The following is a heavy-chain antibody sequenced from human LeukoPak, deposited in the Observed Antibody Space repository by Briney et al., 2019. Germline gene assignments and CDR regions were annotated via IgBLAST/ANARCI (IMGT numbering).Heavy chain of an antibody. V-gene: IGHV4-59*08. CDR1: GASISSYY. CDR3: ARVGHIVAAGTYDW. D-gene: IGHD6-13*01. J-gene: IGHJ4*02. CDR2: ISYSGSP. Sequence: SETLSLTCTVSGASISSYYWSWIRQPPGKGLEWIGYISYSGSPNYNPSLKSLVTISADTSKNQFSLNLSSVTAADTAVYYCARVGHIVAAGTYDWWGQRTLVTVSS.